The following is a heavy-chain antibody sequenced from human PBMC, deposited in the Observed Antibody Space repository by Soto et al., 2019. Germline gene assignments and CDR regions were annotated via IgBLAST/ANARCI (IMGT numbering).Heavy chain of an antibody. CDR2: ISAYNGNT. J-gene: IGHJ6*02. CDR3: ARDPLLPKYRDYGMDV. D-gene: IGHD3-22*01. CDR1: GYTFTSYG. V-gene: IGHV1-18*01. Sequence: ASVKVSCKASGYTFTSYGISWVRQAPGRGLEWMGWISAYNGNTNYAQKLQGRVTMATDTSTSTAYMELRSLRSDDTAVYYCARDPLLPKYRDYGMDVWGQGTTVTVSS.